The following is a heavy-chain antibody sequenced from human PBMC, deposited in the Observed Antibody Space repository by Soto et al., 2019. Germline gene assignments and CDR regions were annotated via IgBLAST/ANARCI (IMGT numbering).Heavy chain of an antibody. V-gene: IGHV4-30-4*01. CDR1: GDSINISHW. J-gene: IGHJ6*02. Sequence: SETLSLTCAVSGDSINISHWWNWIRQSPGKGLEWIGAIYYSASTYYNPSLVSRIRISVDTSKNQFSLRLTSVTAADTAVYFCARDYRTPSGGMDVWGQGTTVTVSS. CDR2: IYYSAST. D-gene: IGHD3-16*02. CDR3: ARDYRTPSGGMDV.